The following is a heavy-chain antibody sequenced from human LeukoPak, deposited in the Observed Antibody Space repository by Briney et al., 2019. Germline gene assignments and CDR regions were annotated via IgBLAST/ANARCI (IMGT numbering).Heavy chain of an antibody. CDR3: ARGGDYDILTGFDY. J-gene: IGHJ4*02. CDR2: IWYDGGNK. CDR1: GFTFSSYG. Sequence: GRSLRLSCAASGFTFSSYGMHWVRQAPGKGLEWVAVIWYDGGNKYYADSVKGRFTISRDNSKNTLYLQMNSLRAEDTAVYYCARGGDYDILTGFDYWGQGTLVTVSS. D-gene: IGHD3-9*01. V-gene: IGHV3-33*01.